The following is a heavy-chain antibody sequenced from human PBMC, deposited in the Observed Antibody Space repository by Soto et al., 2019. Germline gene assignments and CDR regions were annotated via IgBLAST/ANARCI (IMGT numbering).Heavy chain of an antibody. CDR2: IYYSGST. V-gene: IGHV4-39*01. J-gene: IGHJ6*02. CDR3: ARSFISTSCYFAYYYGMDV. D-gene: IGHD2-2*01. CDR1: GGSISSSSYY. Sequence: SQTLSLTCTVAGGSISSSSYYWGWIRQPPGKGLEWIGSIYYSGSTYYNPSLKSRVTISVDTSKNQFSLKLSSVTAADTAVYYCARSFISTSCYFAYYYGMDVWAQPITVTVSS.